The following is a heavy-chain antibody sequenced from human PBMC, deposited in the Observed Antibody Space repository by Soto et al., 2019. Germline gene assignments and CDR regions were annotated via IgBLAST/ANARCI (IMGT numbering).Heavy chain of an antibody. CDR2: INGDNGNI. D-gene: IGHD5-12*01. J-gene: IGHJ4*02. V-gene: IGHV1-18*04. Sequence: QVQLVQSGGDVKKPGASVKVSCWASGYIFTSYGISWVRQAPGQGLEWVGWINGDNGNINYAQNLQGRLTMTRDTSTGTVDMQLRSLRSDDTAVYYCARDPATGLFDYWGQGTLVTVSS. CDR1: GYIFTSYG. CDR3: ARDPATGLFDY.